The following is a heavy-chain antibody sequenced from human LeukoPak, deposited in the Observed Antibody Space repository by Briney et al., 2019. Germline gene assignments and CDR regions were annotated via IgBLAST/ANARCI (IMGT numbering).Heavy chain of an antibody. CDR2: TYTGGST. D-gene: IGHD3-22*01. Sequence: GGSLRLSCAASGFSFSSYWMSWVRQAPGKGLEWVSVTYTGGSTYYADSVKGRFTISRDNSKNTLYLQMNSLRAEDTAVYFCARHHDSTDYYYDYWGQGTLVTVSS. CDR3: ARHHDSTDYYYDY. J-gene: IGHJ4*02. V-gene: IGHV3-66*04. CDR1: GFSFSSYW.